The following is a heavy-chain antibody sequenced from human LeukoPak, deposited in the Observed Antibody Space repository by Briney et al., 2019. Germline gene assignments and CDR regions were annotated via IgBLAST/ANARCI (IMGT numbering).Heavy chain of an antibody. J-gene: IGHJ4*02. D-gene: IGHD3-22*01. V-gene: IGHV3-23*01. CDR3: AKSGRVFDTSGYYWFPN. CDR2: ISGRGANT. Sequence: GGSLRLSCAASGFTFSSHWMTWVRQAPGKGLEWVSSISGRGANTHYADSVKGRFTISGDYSKNTLNLQMNSLRAEDTAVYYCAKSGRVFDTSGYYWFPNWGQGILVTVSS. CDR1: GFTFSSHW.